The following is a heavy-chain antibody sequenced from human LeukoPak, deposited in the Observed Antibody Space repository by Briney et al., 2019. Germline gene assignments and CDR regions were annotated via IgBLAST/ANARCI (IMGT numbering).Heavy chain of an antibody. CDR3: ARRDGSGSGTYWFDP. CDR1: GRSISSSDYY. V-gene: IGHV4-39*02. D-gene: IGHD3-10*01. CDR2: IYYSGSA. J-gene: IGHJ5*02. Sequence: SETLSLTCTLSGRSISSSDYYWAWIRQPPGKGLEWIGNIYYSGSAYYNPSLKSPATISVHTSTNHFSLTRRSMTAPDTAVYYCARRDGSGSGTYWFDPWGQGTLVTVSS.